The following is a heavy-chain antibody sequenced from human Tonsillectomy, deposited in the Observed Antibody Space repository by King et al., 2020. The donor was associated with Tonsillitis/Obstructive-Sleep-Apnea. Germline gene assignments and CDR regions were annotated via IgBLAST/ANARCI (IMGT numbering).Heavy chain of an antibody. D-gene: IGHD3-22*01. CDR1: GGSFSGYF. CDR3: AREYFYHSSGYYDY. V-gene: IGHV4-34*01. Sequence: VQLQQWGAGLLKPSETLSLTCAVYGGSFSGYFWSWIRQPPGKGLEWIGEINYSGSTNYNPSLKSRVTISLDTSKNQISLKLSSVTAAGTAVYYCAREYFYHSSGYYDYWGQGTLVTVSS. J-gene: IGHJ4*02. CDR2: INYSGST.